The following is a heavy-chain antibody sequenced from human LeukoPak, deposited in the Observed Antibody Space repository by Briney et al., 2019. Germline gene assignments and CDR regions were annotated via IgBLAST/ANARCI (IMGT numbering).Heavy chain of an antibody. D-gene: IGHD6-6*01. CDR1: GGSISSSSYY. Sequence: SETLSLTCTVSGGSISSSSYYWGWIRQPPGKGLEWIGSIYYSGSTYYNPSLKSRVTISVDTSKNQFSLKLSSVTAADTAVYYCARGPPYTEYSSSSYPLNWGQGTLVTVSS. CDR3: ARGPPYTEYSSSSYPLN. V-gene: IGHV4-39*01. J-gene: IGHJ4*02. CDR2: IYYSGST.